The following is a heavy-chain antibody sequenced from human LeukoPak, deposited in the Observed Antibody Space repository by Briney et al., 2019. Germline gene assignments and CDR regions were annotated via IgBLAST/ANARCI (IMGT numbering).Heavy chain of an antibody. CDR3: ARQTGSGLFILP. D-gene: IGHD3/OR15-3a*01. J-gene: IGHJ4*02. CDR2: INHSGSS. CDR1: GGSFSGYY. V-gene: IGHV4-34*01. Sequence: SETLSLTCAVYGGSFSGYYWSWIRQPPGKGLEWIGEINHSGSSNYNPSLKSRVSISIDTSKNQFSLRLTSVTAADTAVYYCARQTGSGLFILPGGQGTLVTVST.